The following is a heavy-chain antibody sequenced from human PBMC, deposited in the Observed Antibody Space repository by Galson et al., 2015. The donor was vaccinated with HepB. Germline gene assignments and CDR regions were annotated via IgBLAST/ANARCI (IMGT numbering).Heavy chain of an antibody. V-gene: IGHV3-53*01. Sequence: SLRLSCAASGFTVSSNYMSWVRQAPGKGLEWVSVIYSGGSTYYADPVKGRFTISRDNSKNTLYLQMNSLRAEDTAVYYCARGPWRVWGDYFFDYWGQGTLVTVSS. D-gene: IGHD2-21*02. CDR2: IYSGGST. CDR3: ARGPWRVWGDYFFDY. CDR1: GFTVSSNY. J-gene: IGHJ4*02.